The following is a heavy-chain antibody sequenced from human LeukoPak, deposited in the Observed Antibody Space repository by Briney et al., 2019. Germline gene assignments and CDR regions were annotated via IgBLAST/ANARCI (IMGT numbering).Heavy chain of an antibody. CDR2: MYTVGTT. D-gene: IGHD1-26*01. CDR3: AGYGGSYLYYMDV. V-gene: IGHV3-66*01. Sequence: GGSLRLSCAASAFSVSTNYMSWVRQAPGKGLEWVSVMYTVGTTHYADSVKGRCTISRDTSTNTVYLQLNSLRAEDTATYYCAGYGGSYLYYMDVWGKGTTVTISS. CDR1: AFSVSTNY. J-gene: IGHJ6*03.